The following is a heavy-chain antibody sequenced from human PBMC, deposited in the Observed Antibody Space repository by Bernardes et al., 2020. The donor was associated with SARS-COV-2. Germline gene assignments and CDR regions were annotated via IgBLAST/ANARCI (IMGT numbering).Heavy chain of an antibody. J-gene: IGHJ5*01. CDR3: ARSLGNGWFDS. CDR2: ILKSGTT. V-gene: IGHV4-59*01. CDR1: GGSISGYD. Sequence: SETLSLTCSVSGGSISGYDWSWIRQPPGKGLEWIGYILKSGTTNYCPSLKSRVTISVDTSNTQFSLRVTSVTAADTAVYYCARSLGNGWFDSWGQGTLVTVSS.